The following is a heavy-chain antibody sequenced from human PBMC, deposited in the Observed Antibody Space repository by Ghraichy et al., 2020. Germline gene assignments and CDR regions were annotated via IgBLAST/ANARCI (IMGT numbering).Heavy chain of an antibody. CDR3: TTDAIPNYYYDLGY. V-gene: IGHV3-15*01. J-gene: IGHJ4*02. D-gene: IGHD3-22*01. Sequence: GESLNISCAASGFTFSNAWMSWVHQAPGKGLEWIGRIKSKTDGGTTDYAAPVKGRFTISRDDSKNTLYLQMNSLKTEDTAVYYCTTDAIPNYYYDLGYWGQGTLVTVSS. CDR2: IKSKTDGGTT. CDR1: GFTFSNAW.